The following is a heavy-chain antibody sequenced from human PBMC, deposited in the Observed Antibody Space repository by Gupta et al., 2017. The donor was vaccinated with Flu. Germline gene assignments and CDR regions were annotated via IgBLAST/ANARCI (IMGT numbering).Heavy chain of an antibody. CDR2: ISSSSSTI. D-gene: IGHD3-16*01. V-gene: IGHV3-48*01. J-gene: IGHJ4*02. CDR1: GFTFSSYS. Sequence: ASGFTFSSYSMNWVRQAPGKGLEWVSYISSSSSTIYYADSVKGRFTISRDNAKKSLYLQMNSLRAEDTAVYCCARDKGRLGGGQGTLVTVSS. CDR3: ARDKGRLG.